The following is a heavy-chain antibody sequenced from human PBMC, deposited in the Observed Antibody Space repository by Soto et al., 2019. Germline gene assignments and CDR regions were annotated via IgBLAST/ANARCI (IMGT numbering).Heavy chain of an antibody. V-gene: IGHV3-15*01. CDR3: TTSNLGVDF. J-gene: IGHJ4*02. CDR1: GLIFSDVW. CDR2: IKTKPDDGTI. D-gene: IGHD1-1*01. Sequence: GGSLRLSCAASGLIFSDVWMTWVRQAPGKGLEWVGRIKTKPDDGTIDYAAPVRGRFTISRDDSKNTLYLQMTSLTPDDTGVYYCTTSNLGVDFWGPGTLVTVS.